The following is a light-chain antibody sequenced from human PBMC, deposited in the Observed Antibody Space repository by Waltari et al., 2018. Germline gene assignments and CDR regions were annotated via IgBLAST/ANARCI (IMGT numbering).Light chain of an antibody. CDR3: QHYLRLPLT. CDR1: QSVSRA. Sequence: EIVLTQSPGTLSLSLGERATVSFRTSQSVSRALAWYQQKPGQAPRLLIYGASTRATGIPDRFSGSGSGTDFSLTISRLEPDDFAVYYCQHYLRLPLTFGQGTTVEI. V-gene: IGKV3-20*01. J-gene: IGKJ1*01. CDR2: GAS.